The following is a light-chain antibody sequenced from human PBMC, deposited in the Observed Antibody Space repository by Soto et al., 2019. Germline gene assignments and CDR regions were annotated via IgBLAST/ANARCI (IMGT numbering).Light chain of an antibody. CDR2: GAS. CDR3: LQHNTYPRT. V-gene: IGKV3-20*01. J-gene: IGKJ1*01. CDR1: QSVSNNY. Sequence: EIVLTQSPGTLSLSPGERATLCCRASQSVSNNYLAWYQQKPGQAPRLLIYGASNRATGIPDRFSGCGSGTEFTLTISSLQPEDFATYYCLQHNTYPRTFGPGTKVDIK.